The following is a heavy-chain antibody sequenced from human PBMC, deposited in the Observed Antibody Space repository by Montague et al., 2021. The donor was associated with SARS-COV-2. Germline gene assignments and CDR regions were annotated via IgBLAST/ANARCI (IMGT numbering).Heavy chain of an antibody. J-gene: IGHJ3*02. Sequence: SETLSLTCTVSGGSISSTSYYWGWIRPPTGKRLEWIGSISYRGRTYSQSSLKSRVTLSVDTSKNQFSLRLSSVTAADTAVYYCARHITGSGNAFDIWGQGTMVTVSS. V-gene: IGHV4-39*01. CDR2: ISYRGRT. CDR3: ARHITGSGNAFDI. CDR1: GGSISSTSYY. D-gene: IGHD3-10*01.